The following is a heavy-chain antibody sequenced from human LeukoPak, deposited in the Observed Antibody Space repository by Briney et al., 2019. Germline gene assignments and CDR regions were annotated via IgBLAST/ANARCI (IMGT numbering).Heavy chain of an antibody. CDR3: ASIRGGAADY. V-gene: IGHV1-69*13. J-gene: IGHJ4*02. Sequence: RRASVKVSCKASGGTFSSYAISWVRQAPGQGLEWMGGIIPIFGTANYAQKFQGRVTITADESTSTAYMELSSLRSEDTAVYYCASIRGGAADYWGQGTLVTVSS. CDR2: IIPIFGTA. D-gene: IGHD3-16*01. CDR1: GGTFSSYA.